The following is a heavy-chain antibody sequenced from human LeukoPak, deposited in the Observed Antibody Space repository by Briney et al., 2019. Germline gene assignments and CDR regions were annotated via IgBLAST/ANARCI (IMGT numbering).Heavy chain of an antibody. D-gene: IGHD1-7*01. J-gene: IGHJ5*02. CDR2: ISHSGST. V-gene: IGHV4-34*01. CDR1: GGSFSGYD. CDR3: ARPTSWVNYFDP. Sequence: PSETLSLSCAVLGGSFSGYDWSWIGQPPGKGLEWIGEISHSGSTNYNPSLKSRVTISLDMSKNHFSLKLNSVTAADTAVYYCARPTSWVNYFDPWGQGTLVTVSS.